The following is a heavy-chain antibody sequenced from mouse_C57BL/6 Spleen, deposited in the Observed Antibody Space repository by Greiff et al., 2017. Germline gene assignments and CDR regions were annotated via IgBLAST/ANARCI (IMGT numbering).Heavy chain of an antibody. V-gene: IGHV1-69*01. CDR3: ARWPHYYGSSYAMDY. CDR2: IDPSDSYA. J-gene: IGHJ4*01. D-gene: IGHD1-1*01. Sequence: VQLQQPGAELVMPGASVKLSCKASGYTFTSYWMHWVKQRPGQGLEWIGEIDPSDSYANYNQKFKGKSTLTVDKSSSTAYMQLSSLTSEDSAVYYCARWPHYYGSSYAMDYWGQGTSVTVSS. CDR1: GYTFTSYW.